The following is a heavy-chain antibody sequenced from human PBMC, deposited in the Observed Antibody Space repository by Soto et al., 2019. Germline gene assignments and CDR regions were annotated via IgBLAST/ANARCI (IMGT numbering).Heavy chain of an antibody. Sequence: QVQLQESGPGLVKPSETLSLTCTVSGGSVTGASYYWSWIRQPPGKGLEWIGYIYDSGSTNYNPSLQSRVTMSVDTSEKHIPLKVNSVTAADPAVYYCARDQGRAVAVFEYWGQGTLVTVSS. V-gene: IGHV4-61*03. J-gene: IGHJ4*02. CDR2: IYDSGST. CDR1: GGSVTGASYY. D-gene: IGHD6-19*01. CDR3: ARDQGRAVAVFEY.